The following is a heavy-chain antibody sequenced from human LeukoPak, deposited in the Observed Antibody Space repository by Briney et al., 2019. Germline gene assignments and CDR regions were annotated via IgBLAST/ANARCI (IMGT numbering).Heavy chain of an antibody. CDR2: IKQDGSEK. Sequence: GGSLRLSCAASGFTFSNYWMSWVRQAPGKGLEWVANIKQDGSEKYYVDSVKGRFTISRDNAKNSLYLQMNSLRAEDAAVYYCARDGTTFSGYDWYYYMDVWGKGTTVTVSS. CDR3: ARDGTTFSGYDWYYYMDV. V-gene: IGHV3-7*01. CDR1: GFTFSNYW. D-gene: IGHD5-12*01. J-gene: IGHJ6*03.